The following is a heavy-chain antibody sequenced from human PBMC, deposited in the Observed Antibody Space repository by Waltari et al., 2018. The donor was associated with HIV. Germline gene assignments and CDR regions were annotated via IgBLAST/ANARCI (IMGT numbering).Heavy chain of an antibody. CDR3: ARALEAAGTDY. J-gene: IGHJ4*02. CDR2: INDSGST. D-gene: IGHD6-13*01. Sequence: VQLQQWGAGLLKPSETLSLTCAVYAGSFSGYYWGWIRQPPGKGLEWIGEINDSGSTNYNPSLKSRLTISVDTSKNQFSLRLSSVTAADTAVYYCARALEAAGTDYWGQGTLVTVSS. CDR1: AGSFSGYY. V-gene: IGHV4-34*01.